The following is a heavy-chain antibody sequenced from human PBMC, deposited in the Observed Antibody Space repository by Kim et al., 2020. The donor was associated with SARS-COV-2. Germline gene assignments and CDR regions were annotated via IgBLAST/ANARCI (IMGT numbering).Heavy chain of an antibody. Sequence: AQKFQGRLTITADKSTSTAYMELSSLRSEDTAVYYCARSRTYSLDAFDIWGQGTMVTVSS. CDR3: ARSRTYSLDAFDI. D-gene: IGHD2-21*01. V-gene: IGHV1-69*02. J-gene: IGHJ3*02.